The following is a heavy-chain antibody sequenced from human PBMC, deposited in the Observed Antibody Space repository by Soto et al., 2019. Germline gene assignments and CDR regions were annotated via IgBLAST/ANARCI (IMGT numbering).Heavy chain of an antibody. CDR3: ASVLGEAPDALFDI. J-gene: IGHJ3*02. Sequence: ASVKVSCKASGYTFTSYYMHWVRQAPGQGLEWMGIINPSGGSTSYAQKLQGRVTMTTDTSTSTAYMELRSLRSDDTAVYYCASVLGEAPDALFDIGGKGTMVTVSS. CDR2: INPSGGST. V-gene: IGHV1-46*01. D-gene: IGHD3-10*02. CDR1: GYTFTSYY.